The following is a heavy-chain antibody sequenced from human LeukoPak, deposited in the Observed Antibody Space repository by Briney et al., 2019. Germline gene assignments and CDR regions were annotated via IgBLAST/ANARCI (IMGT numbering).Heavy chain of an antibody. V-gene: IGHV3-7*05. CDR3: ARDGMGVIKAFDI. CDR1: GFTFSSYW. D-gene: IGHD3-10*01. Sequence: GGSLRLSCAASGFTFSSYWMSWVRQVPGKGLEWVANIRHDGSEKYFVASVKGRFTISRDNAKNSLYLQMNSLRAEETAVYYCARDGMGVIKAFDIWGQGTMVTVSS. CDR2: IRHDGSEK. J-gene: IGHJ3*02.